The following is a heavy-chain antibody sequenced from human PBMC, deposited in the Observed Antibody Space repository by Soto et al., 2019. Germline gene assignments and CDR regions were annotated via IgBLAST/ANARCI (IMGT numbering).Heavy chain of an antibody. V-gene: IGHV4-30-4*01. CDR1: GGSISSGDYY. CDR2: IYYSGST. J-gene: IGHJ6*02. D-gene: IGHD2-15*01. CDR3: ARDYFYCSGGSCYSNYYYYGMDV. Sequence: SETLSLTCTVSGGSISSGDYYWSWIRQPPGKGLEWIGYIYYSGSTYYNPSLKSRVTISVDTSKNQFSLKLSSVTAADTAVYYCARDYFYCSGGSCYSNYYYYGMDVWGQGTTVTVSS.